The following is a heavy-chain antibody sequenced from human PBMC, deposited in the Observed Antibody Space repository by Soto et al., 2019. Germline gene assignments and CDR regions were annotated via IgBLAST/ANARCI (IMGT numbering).Heavy chain of an antibody. CDR2: INAGNGNT. V-gene: IGHV1-3*01. CDR3: ASDVSWCSITSRPIGY. D-gene: IGHD2-2*01. Sequence: ASVKVSCKASGYTFTSYAIHWVRQAPGQRLEWMGWINAGNGNTKYSQKFQGRVTITRDTSASTDYMELRSLRSEDTAVYYCASDVSWCSITSRPIGYWGQGTLVTVSS. CDR1: GYTFTSYA. J-gene: IGHJ4*02.